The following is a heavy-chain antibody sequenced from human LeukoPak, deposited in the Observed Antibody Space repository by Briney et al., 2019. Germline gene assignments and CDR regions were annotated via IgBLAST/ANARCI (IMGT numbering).Heavy chain of an antibody. J-gene: IGHJ4*02. Sequence: PGGSLRLSCAASGFTFSSYWMSWVRQAPGKGLEWVANIKQDGSEKYYVDSVKGRFTISRDNAKNSLYLQMNSLRAEDTAVYYCAKSDDYDFWSAPNYWGQGTLVTVSS. V-gene: IGHV3-7*01. CDR1: GFTFSSYW. CDR2: IKQDGSEK. CDR3: AKSDDYDFWSAPNY. D-gene: IGHD3-3*01.